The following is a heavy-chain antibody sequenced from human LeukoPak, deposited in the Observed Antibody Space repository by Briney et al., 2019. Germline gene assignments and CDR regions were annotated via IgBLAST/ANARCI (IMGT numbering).Heavy chain of an antibody. V-gene: IGHV3-74*01. CDR3: AKDGPWERVDFDY. Sequence: GGSLRLSCVGSGFTFSNFWIHWVRQVPGKGLVWVSRINSDGISTNYADSVKGRFTISRDNAKNTVYLQMSSLRVEDTAVYYCAKDGPWERVDFDYWGQGTLVTVSS. CDR1: GFTFSNFW. J-gene: IGHJ4*02. D-gene: IGHD1-26*01. CDR2: INSDGIST.